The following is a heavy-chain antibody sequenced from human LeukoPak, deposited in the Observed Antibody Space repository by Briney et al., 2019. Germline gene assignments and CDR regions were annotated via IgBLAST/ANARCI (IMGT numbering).Heavy chain of an antibody. D-gene: IGHD3-22*01. CDR3: ARGANYYDSSAVFY. Sequence: GGSLRLSCAASGFTFSSYAMHWVRQAPSKGLEWVAVISYDGSNKYYADSVKGRFTISRDNSKNTLYLQMNSLRAEDTAVYYCARGANYYDSSAVFYWGQGTLVTVSS. CDR1: GFTFSSYA. J-gene: IGHJ4*02. CDR2: ISYDGSNK. V-gene: IGHV3-30*01.